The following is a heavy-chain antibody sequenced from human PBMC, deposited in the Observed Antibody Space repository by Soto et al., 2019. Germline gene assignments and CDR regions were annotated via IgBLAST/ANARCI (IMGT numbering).Heavy chain of an antibody. CDR1: GGSFSGYY. D-gene: IGHD2-2*01. CDR3: AREEFVVVPAANYYYYYMDV. Sequence: QVQLQQWGAGLLKPSETLSLTCAVYGGSFSGYYWSWIRQPPGKGLEWIGEINHSGSTNYHPSRKSRVTISVDTSKNQFYLKLSSVTAADTAVYYCAREEFVVVPAANYYYYYMDVWGKGTTVTVSS. V-gene: IGHV4-34*01. CDR2: INHSGST. J-gene: IGHJ6*03.